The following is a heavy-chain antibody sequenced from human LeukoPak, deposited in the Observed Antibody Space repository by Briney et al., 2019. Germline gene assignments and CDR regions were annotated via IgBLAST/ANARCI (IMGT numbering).Heavy chain of an antibody. CDR3: ARPRSGWKDGSRDAFDI. J-gene: IGHJ3*02. Sequence: PGESLKISWEGSGYSFTSYWIGWVRQMPGKGLEWMGFIYPGDSDARYSPSFQGQVTISADKSITTAYLQWSSLSASDSAMYYCARPRSGWKDGSRDAFDIWGQGTMVTVSS. CDR1: GYSFTSYW. D-gene: IGHD1-1*01. CDR2: IYPGDSDA. V-gene: IGHV5-51*01.